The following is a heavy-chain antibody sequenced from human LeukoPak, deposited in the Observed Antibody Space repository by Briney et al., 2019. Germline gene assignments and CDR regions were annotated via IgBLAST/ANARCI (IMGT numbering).Heavy chain of an antibody. D-gene: IGHD4-23*01. Sequence: GGSLRLSCAASGFTFSSYSMNWVRQAPGEGLEWVSYISSSSSYIYYADSVKGRFTISRDNSKNTLYLQMNSLRAEDTAVYYCAKVGNSNPYDYWGQGTLVTVSS. V-gene: IGHV3-21*05. CDR3: AKVGNSNPYDY. CDR1: GFTFSSYS. CDR2: ISSSSSYI. J-gene: IGHJ4*02.